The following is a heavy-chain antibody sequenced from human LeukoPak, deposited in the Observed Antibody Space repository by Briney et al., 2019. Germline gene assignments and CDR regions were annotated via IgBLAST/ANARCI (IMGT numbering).Heavy chain of an antibody. V-gene: IGHV3-48*03. CDR2: ISSGGNYR. Sequence: PGGSLRLYCAASGFTFSSYEINWVRQAPGKGLEWVSYISSGGNYRYYADSVKGRFTISRDNARNSLYLQMNSPRAEDTAVYYCARGRNAYTFDNWGQGTLVTVSS. CDR3: ARGRNAYTFDN. CDR1: GFTFSSYE. J-gene: IGHJ4*02. D-gene: IGHD5-24*01.